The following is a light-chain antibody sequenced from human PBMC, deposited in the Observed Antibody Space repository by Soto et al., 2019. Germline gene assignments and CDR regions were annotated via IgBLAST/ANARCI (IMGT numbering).Light chain of an antibody. CDR1: QDISNY. CDR3: QKYNSSPRT. CDR2: AAS. V-gene: IGKV1-27*01. Sequence: DIQMTQSPSSLAASVGDRVTITCRASQDISNYLAWYQQKPGKVPKLLIYAASTLQSGFPSRFSGSGSGTDFSLTVISLQPEDFATYYCQKYNSSPRTFGQGTMVEI. J-gene: IGKJ1*01.